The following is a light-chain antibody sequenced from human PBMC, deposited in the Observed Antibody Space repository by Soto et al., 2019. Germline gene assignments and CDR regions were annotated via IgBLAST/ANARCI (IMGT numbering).Light chain of an antibody. Sequence: EIVLTQSPGTLSLSPGERVTLSCRAGQSISRNYLAWYQQKSGQAPRLLIYAASGRATDIPDRFSGSGSGTDFSLTISRLEPEDSAVYYCQQYGTSPGTFGQGTKVEIK. J-gene: IGKJ2*01. CDR3: QQYGTSPGT. CDR2: AAS. V-gene: IGKV3-20*01. CDR1: QSISRNY.